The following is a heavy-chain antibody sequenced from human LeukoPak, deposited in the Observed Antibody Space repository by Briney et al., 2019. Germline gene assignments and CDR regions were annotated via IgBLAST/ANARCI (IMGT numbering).Heavy chain of an antibody. V-gene: IGHV1-3*01. CDR2: INAGNGDT. D-gene: IGHD5-18*01. CDR1: GSPFTSYA. Sequence: ASVKVSCKASGSPFTSYAMHWVRPAPGQRLEWMGWINAGNGDTKYSQRLQGRVTISRDTSASTAYMELSSLRSEDTAVYYCAREDTAFDYWGQGTLVTVSS. CDR3: AREDTAFDY. J-gene: IGHJ4*02.